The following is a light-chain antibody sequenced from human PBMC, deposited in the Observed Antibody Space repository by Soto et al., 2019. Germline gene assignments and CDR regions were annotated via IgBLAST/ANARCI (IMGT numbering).Light chain of an antibody. CDR3: LQYGRLPRA. V-gene: IGKV3-20*01. Sequence: EIVMKQSPPTVSRLVVDRATXSCRDSQSVISNLTWYHEKPGHAPRLLIYGASTRPTGIPDRFIGSGSGTDFTLTISRLEPEDFVMYCCLQYGRLPRAFGQVTKVDI. CDR2: GAS. CDR1: QSVISN. J-gene: IGKJ1*01.